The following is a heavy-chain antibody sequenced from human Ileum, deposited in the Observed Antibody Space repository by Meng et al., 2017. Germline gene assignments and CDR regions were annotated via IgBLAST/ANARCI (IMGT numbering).Heavy chain of an antibody. D-gene: IGHD1-1*01. V-gene: IGHV1-2*06. CDR3: VRDKFNWNDDYYFDY. J-gene: IGHJ4*02. CDR1: GYTFTDYN. Sequence: QVKLGQSGYEVKKPGASVEVSCMTSGYTFTDYNMHWVRQAPGQGLEWMGRIKPNTGGTNYAQKFQGRVTVTRDTSINTVYVQLSSLTSDDTAMYYCVRDKFNWNDDYYFDYWGQGTLVTVSS. CDR2: IKPNTGGT.